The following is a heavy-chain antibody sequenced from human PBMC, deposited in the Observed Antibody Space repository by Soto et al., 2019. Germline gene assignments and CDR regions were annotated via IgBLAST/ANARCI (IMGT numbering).Heavy chain of an antibody. Sequence: SVKVSCKASGGTFSSYSISWVRQAPGQGLEWMGGIIPIFGTANYAQKFKGRVTITADESTSTDNMGLSSLRTEDTAIYYCAIEYSSSPPYYPIGYWGRGTLVTVSS. CDR1: GGTFSSYS. CDR3: AIEYSSSPPYYPIGY. D-gene: IGHD6-6*01. V-gene: IGHV1-69*13. J-gene: IGHJ4*02. CDR2: IIPIFGTA.